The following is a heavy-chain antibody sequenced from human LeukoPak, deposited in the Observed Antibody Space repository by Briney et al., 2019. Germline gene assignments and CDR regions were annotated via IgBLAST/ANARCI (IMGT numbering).Heavy chain of an antibody. D-gene: IGHD5-24*01. CDR1: GYTLTELS. CDR3: ARLTDDSHRRDFYLDY. Sequence: GASVKVSCKVSGYTLTELSMHWVRQAPGKGLEWMGGFDPEDGETIYAQKFQGRVTMTEDTSTDTAYMELSSLRAEDTAVYYCARLTDDSHRRDFYLDYWGQGTLVTVSS. J-gene: IGHJ4*02. CDR2: FDPEDGET. V-gene: IGHV1-24*01.